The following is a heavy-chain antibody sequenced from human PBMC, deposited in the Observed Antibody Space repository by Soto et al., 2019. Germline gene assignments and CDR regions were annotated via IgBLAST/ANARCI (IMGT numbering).Heavy chain of an antibody. J-gene: IGHJ6*02. D-gene: IGHD2-2*01. CDR3: ARGVVPAANYYYYYGMDV. V-gene: IGHV1-18*01. Sequence: QVQLVQSGAEVKKPGASVKVSCKASGYTFTSYGISWVRQAPGQGLDWMGWISAYNGNTKYAQDLQGRVTMTTDTSTSTAYMELRSLRSDDTAVYYCARGVVPAANYYYYYGMDVWGQGTTVTVSS. CDR2: ISAYNGNT. CDR1: GYTFTSYG.